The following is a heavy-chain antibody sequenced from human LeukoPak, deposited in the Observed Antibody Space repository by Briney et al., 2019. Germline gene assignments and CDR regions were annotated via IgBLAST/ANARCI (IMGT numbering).Heavy chain of an antibody. CDR2: IIPIFDTS. D-gene: IGHD3-3*01. V-gene: IGHV1-69*13. CDR1: GGTFSSHG. J-gene: IGHJ6*02. Sequence: SVKVSCKASGGTFSSHGISWVRQAPGQGLEWMGRIIPIFDTSNYAQKFQGRVTITADESTSTAYMELSSLRSEDTAVYYCARESITIFGVVIIPYYYYGMDVWGQGTTVTVSS. CDR3: ARESITIFGVVIIPYYYYGMDV.